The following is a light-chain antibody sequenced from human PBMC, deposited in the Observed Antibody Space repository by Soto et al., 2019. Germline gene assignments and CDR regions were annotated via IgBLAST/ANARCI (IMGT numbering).Light chain of an antibody. CDR3: QQYRSWPRT. CDR2: GAS. V-gene: IGKV3-15*01. J-gene: IGKJ1*01. CDR1: QSVDIN. Sequence: IVLTQSPGTLSLSPGERVTLSCRASQSVDINLAWYQQKPGQAPRLLIYGASTRATDMSGTFSGRGSGTEFTLTISNVRPEDFAVYYCQQYRSWPRTFGQGTKVDIK.